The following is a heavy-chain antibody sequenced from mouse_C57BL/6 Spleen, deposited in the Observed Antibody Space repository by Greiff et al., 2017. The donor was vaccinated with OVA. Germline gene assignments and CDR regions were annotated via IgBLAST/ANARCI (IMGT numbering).Heavy chain of an antibody. J-gene: IGHJ4*01. V-gene: IGHV5-9-1*02. CDR1: GFTFSSYA. CDR2: ISSGGDYI. D-gene: IGHD1-1*01. CDR3: TRVPITTVVATEAMDY. Sequence: DVMLVESGEGLVKPGGSLKLSCAASGFTFSSYAMSWVRQTPEKRLEWVAYISSGGDYIYYADTVKGRFTISRDNARNTLYLQMSSLKSEDTAMYYCTRVPITTVVATEAMDYWGQGTSVTVSS.